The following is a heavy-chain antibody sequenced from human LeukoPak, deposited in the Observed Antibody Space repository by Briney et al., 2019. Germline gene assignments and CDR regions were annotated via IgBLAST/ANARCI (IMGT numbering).Heavy chain of an antibody. CDR1: GYSFTNYR. CDR2: IYPGDSDV. J-gene: IGHJ4*02. V-gene: IGHV5-51*01. CDR3: ARLQDYSDYEADF. D-gene: IGHD4-11*01. Sequence: GESLKISCKASGYSFTNYRIGWVRQMSGKGLEWMGVIYPGDSDVRYTSSFQGQVTISADKSINIAYLQWSSLKASDTAMYYCARLQDYSDYEADFWGQGTLVTVSS.